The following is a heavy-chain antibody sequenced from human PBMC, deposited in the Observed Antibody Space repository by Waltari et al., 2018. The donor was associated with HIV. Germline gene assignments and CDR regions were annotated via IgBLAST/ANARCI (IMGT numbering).Heavy chain of an antibody. V-gene: IGHV4-39*01. CDR2: LYYTGRA. D-gene: IGHD1-26*01. CDR1: GGSLSSSSYF. CDR3: ARHALRVGAAYWNFDL. Sequence: QLQLQESGPGLVKPSETLSLTCAVSGGSLSSSSYFWGWIRQPPGKGLEWVGRLYYTGRAYYNPSLKSRVTISVDTSKNQFSLKVTSVTAADTAVYYCARHALRVGAAYWNFDLWGRGTLVTVSS. J-gene: IGHJ2*01.